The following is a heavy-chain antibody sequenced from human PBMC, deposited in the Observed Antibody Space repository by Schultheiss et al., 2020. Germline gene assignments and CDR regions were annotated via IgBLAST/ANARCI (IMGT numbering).Heavy chain of an antibody. V-gene: IGHV1-8*01. Sequence: ASVKVSCKASGYTFTSYDINWVRQATGQGLEWMGWMNPNSGNTGYAQKFQGRVTMTRNTSISTAYMELSSLRSEDTAVYYCARVDSSGYYLDYYYYGMDVWGQGTTVTVSS. CDR2: MNPNSGNT. D-gene: IGHD3-22*01. CDR3: ARVDSSGYYLDYYYYGMDV. J-gene: IGHJ6*02. CDR1: GYTFTSYD.